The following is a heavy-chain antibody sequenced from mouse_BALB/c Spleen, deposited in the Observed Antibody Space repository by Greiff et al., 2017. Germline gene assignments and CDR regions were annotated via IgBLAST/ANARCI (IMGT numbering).Heavy chain of an antibody. CDR2: ISYSGST. CDR3: ARFGNVYYAMDY. Sequence: EVKLQESGPGLVKPSQSLSLTCTVTGYSITSDYAWNWIRQFPGNKLEWMGYISYSGSTSYNPSLKSRISITRDTSKNQFFLQLNSVTTEDTATYYCARFGNVYYAMDYWGQGTSVTVSS. D-gene: IGHD2-1*01. V-gene: IGHV3-2*02. CDR1: GYSITSDYA. J-gene: IGHJ4*01.